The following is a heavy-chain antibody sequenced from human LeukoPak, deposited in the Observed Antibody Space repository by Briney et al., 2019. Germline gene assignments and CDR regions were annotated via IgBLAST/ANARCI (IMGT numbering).Heavy chain of an antibody. D-gene: IGHD6-19*01. J-gene: IGHJ4*02. Sequence: QPGGSLRLSCAASGSTFSSYWMSWVRQAPGKGLEWVANINQGGSEEYYVDSVKGRFTISRDNAKNSPYLQMNSLRAEDTAVYYCARGRYSSGWYGYFDYWGQRTLVTVSS. V-gene: IGHV3-7*04. CDR2: INQGGSEE. CDR1: GSTFSSYW. CDR3: ARGRYSSGWYGYFDY.